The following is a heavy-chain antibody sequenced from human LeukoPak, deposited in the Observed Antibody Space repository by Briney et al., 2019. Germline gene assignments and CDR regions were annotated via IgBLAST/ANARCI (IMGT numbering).Heavy chain of an antibody. CDR2: INPNSGGT. D-gene: IGHD5-12*01. J-gene: IGHJ5*02. CDR3: ARNRRYSGHDAYNWFDP. Sequence: ASVKVSCKASGYTFTGYYMHLVRQAPGQGLEWMGWINPNSGGTNYAQKFQGRVTMTRDTSISTAYMELSRLRSDDTAVYYCARNRRYSGHDAYNWFDPWGQGTLVTVSS. V-gene: IGHV1-2*02. CDR1: GYTFTGYY.